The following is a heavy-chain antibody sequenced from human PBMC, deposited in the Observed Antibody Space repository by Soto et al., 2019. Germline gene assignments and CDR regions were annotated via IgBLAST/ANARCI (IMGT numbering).Heavy chain of an antibody. CDR2: INHSGST. D-gene: IGHD5-18*01. CDR3: ARPRRKYSYGLLFDD. J-gene: IGHJ4*02. Sequence: PSETLSLTCAVYGGSFSGYYWSWIRQPPGKGLEWIGEINHSGSTNYNPSLKSRVTISVDTSKNQFSLKLSSVTAADTAVYYCARPRRKYSYGLLFDDWGQGTLVTVAS. CDR1: GGSFSGYY. V-gene: IGHV4-34*01.